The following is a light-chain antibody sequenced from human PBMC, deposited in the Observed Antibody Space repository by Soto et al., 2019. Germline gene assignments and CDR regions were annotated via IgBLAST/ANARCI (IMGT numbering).Light chain of an antibody. Sequence: QSVLTQPASVSGSPGQSITISCTGASSDFDNYNLVSWYQHHPDKAPKLMIYEVTERPSGVSHRFSGSKSGNTASLTISGLLAEDEADYYCSSYAGSSTWVFGGGTQLTVL. J-gene: IGLJ3*02. CDR1: SSDFDNYNL. V-gene: IGLV2-23*02. CDR3: SSYAGSSTWV. CDR2: EVT.